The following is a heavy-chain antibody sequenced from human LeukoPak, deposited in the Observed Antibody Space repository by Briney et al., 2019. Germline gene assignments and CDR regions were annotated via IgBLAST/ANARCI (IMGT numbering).Heavy chain of an antibody. D-gene: IGHD3/OR15-3a*01. V-gene: IGHV4-31*03. Sequence: PSETLSLTCTVSGDSMTRGGYYLSWVRQHPGKALEWVAFIYHSGTTFYNPSLESRTTLSVDTSQNQFSLKLTSVTPADTAVYYCARAVDFRNYFDYWGQGNLVTVSS. J-gene: IGHJ4*02. CDR2: IYHSGTT. CDR1: GDSMTRGGYY. CDR3: ARAVDFRNYFDY.